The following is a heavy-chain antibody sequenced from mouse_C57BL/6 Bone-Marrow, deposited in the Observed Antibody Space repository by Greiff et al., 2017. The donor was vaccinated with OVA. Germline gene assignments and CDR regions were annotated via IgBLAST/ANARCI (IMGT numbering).Heavy chain of an antibody. CDR2: IYPGNGDT. J-gene: IGHJ2*01. V-gene: IGHV1-12*01. CDR3: ARFYYYGSSPFDY. CDR1: GYTFTSYN. D-gene: IGHD1-1*01. Sequence: QVQLKQSGAELVRPGASVKMSCKASGYTFTSYNMHWVKQTPRQGLEWIGAIYPGNGDTSYNQKFKGKATLTADKSSSTAYMQLSSLTYEDSAVYYCARFYYYGSSPFDYWGQGTTLTVSS.